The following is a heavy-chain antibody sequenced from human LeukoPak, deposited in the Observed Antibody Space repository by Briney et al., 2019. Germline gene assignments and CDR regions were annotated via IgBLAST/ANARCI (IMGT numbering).Heavy chain of an antibody. Sequence: GGSLRLSCAASGFTFSSYAMSWVRQAPGKGLEWVSAISGSGGSTNYAGSVKGRFTISRDNSKNTLYLQMNSLRAEDTAVYYCAKDPIYGDYPRFFDYWGQGTLVTVSS. CDR1: GFTFSSYA. V-gene: IGHV3-23*01. D-gene: IGHD4-17*01. CDR2: ISGSGGST. J-gene: IGHJ4*02. CDR3: AKDPIYGDYPRFFDY.